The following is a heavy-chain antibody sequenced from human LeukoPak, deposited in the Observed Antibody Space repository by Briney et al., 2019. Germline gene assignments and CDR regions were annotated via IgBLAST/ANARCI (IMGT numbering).Heavy chain of an antibody. CDR3: AKHYYYDSSGYSKGDYYGMDV. D-gene: IGHD3-22*01. CDR2: VSYDGSNK. V-gene: IGHV3-30*18. Sequence: GGSLRLSCAASGFTFSSYGMHWVRQAPGKGLEWVAVVSYDGSNKYYADSVKGRFTISRDNSKNTLYLQMNSLRAEDTAVYYCAKHYYYDSSGYSKGDYYGMDVWGQGTTVTVSS. CDR1: GFTFSSYG. J-gene: IGHJ6*02.